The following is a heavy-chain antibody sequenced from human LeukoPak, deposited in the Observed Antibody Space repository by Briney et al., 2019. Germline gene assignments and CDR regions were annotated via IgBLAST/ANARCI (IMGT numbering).Heavy chain of an antibody. V-gene: IGHV1-46*01. Sequence: ASVTVSCKASGYTFSIYNMHWVRQAPGQGREWMGIIDPSGGSASDAQKFQGRLTMTRDTSTSTLYMELSSLRSEDTAVYYCAREGVAATGLDYWGQGTLVTVSS. J-gene: IGHJ4*02. D-gene: IGHD6-13*01. CDR3: AREGVAATGLDY. CDR2: IDPSGGSA. CDR1: GYTFSIYN.